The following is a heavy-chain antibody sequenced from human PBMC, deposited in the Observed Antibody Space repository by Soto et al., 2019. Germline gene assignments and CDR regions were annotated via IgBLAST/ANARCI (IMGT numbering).Heavy chain of an antibody. V-gene: IGHV4-59*01. CDR1: GGSISSYY. J-gene: IGHJ3*02. Sequence: PSETLSLTCTVSGGSISSYYWSWIRQPPGKGLEWIGYIYYSGSTNYNPSLKSRVTISVDTSKNQFALKLSSVTAADTAVYYCARVGGIGAFDIWGQGTMVTGSS. CDR2: IYYSGST. CDR3: ARVGGIGAFDI. D-gene: IGHD2-15*01.